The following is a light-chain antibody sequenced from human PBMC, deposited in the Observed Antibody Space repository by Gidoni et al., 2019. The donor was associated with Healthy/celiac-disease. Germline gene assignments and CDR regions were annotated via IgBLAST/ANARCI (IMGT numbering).Light chain of an antibody. Sequence: EIVMTHSPATLSVSPGERATISCRASQSVSSNLAWYQQKTGKAPRLRFYGSSTRPTGSPARFSGSGSGTEFTLTISSLQSEDFAVYYCQQYTKWPPWTFGQGTKVEIK. CDR3: QQYTKWPPWT. CDR2: GSS. J-gene: IGKJ1*01. CDR1: QSVSSN. V-gene: IGKV3D-15*01.